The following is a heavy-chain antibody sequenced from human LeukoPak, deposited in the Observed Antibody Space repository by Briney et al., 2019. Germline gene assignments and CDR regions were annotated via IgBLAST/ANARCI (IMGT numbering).Heavy chain of an antibody. Sequence: SETLSLTCTVSGGSISSYYWSWLRQPPGKGLEWIGYIYYSGSTYYNPSLKSRVTISVDTSKNQFSLKLSSVTAADTAVYYCARDTQGTAMPNYGMDVWGQGTTVTVSS. CDR3: ARDTQGTAMPNYGMDV. CDR2: IYYSGST. J-gene: IGHJ6*02. D-gene: IGHD5-18*01. V-gene: IGHV4-30-4*01. CDR1: GGSISSYY.